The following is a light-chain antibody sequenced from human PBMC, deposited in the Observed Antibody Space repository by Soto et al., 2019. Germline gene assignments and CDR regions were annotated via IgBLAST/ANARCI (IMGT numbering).Light chain of an antibody. Sequence: DIQMTQSPSSLSASVGDRVTITCRASQGIRNYLAWYQQKPGKVPKLLIYAASTLQSGVPSRFSGSGSGTDFTLTISSLQPEDVATYYCQKFNRAPFTFGPGPKVDIK. V-gene: IGKV1-27*01. J-gene: IGKJ3*01. CDR3: QKFNRAPFT. CDR1: QGIRNY. CDR2: AAS.